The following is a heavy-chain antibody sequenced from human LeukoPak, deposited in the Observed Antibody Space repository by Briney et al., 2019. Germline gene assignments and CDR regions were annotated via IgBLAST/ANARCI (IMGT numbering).Heavy chain of an antibody. V-gene: IGHV3-48*01. Sequence: GGSLRLSCAASGFTFSMYGMNWVRQTPVKGLEWVSYISSSGGAINYADSVKGRFTISRDNARNSLYLQMSSLRSEDTAVYYCARGGAARPDYWGQGTLVTVSS. D-gene: IGHD6-6*01. CDR2: ISSSGGAI. CDR3: ARGGAARPDY. J-gene: IGHJ4*02. CDR1: GFTFSMYG.